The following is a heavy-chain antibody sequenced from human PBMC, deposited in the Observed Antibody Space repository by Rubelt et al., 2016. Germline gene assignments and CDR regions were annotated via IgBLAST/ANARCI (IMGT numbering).Heavy chain of an antibody. CDR2: SYDGSNK. V-gene: IGHV3-30*07. D-gene: IGHD3-16*01. J-gene: IGHJ3*02. CDR3: ARSSPFLGAFDI. Sequence: SYDGSNKYYADSVKGRFTISRDNAKNSLYLQMNSLRAEDTAVYYCARSSPFLGAFDIWGQGTMVTVSS.